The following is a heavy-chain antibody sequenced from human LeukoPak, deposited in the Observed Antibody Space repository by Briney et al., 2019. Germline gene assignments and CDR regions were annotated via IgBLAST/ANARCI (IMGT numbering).Heavy chain of an antibody. CDR3: AKMSDGSGYFVLSN. D-gene: IGHD3-22*01. CDR1: GFTFSSYA. Sequence: GGSLGLSCAASGFTFSSYAMSWVRQAPGKGLEWVSAISGSGGSTYYADSVKGRFTISRDNSENTLYLQMNSLRAEDTAVYYCAKMSDGSGYFVLSNWGQGTLVTVSS. J-gene: IGHJ4*02. CDR2: ISGSGGST. V-gene: IGHV3-23*01.